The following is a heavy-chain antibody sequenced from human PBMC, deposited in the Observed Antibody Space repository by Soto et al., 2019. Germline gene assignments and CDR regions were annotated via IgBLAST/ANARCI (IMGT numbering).Heavy chain of an antibody. Sequence: QITLKESGPPVVKPTQTLTLTCTFSGFSFPSSGAGLGWVRQPPGKALEWLAIIFWDNNKRYSPSLESRLTITTDISKHQVVLTMTNMDPVDTATYYCANSRPNYTDNWNSGYCDIWSQGTVVTASS. CDR2: IFWDNNK. J-gene: IGHJ4*02. D-gene: IGHD1-1*01. V-gene: IGHV2-5*02. CDR1: GFSFPSSGAG. CDR3: ANSRPNYTDNWNSGYCDI.